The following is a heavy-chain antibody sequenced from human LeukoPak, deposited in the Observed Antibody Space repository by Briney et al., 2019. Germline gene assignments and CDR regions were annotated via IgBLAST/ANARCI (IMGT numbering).Heavy chain of an antibody. D-gene: IGHD5-24*01. CDR3: ARGGGYNSPFGY. CDR1: GGSISSYY. V-gene: IGHV4-59*01. Sequence: SETLSLTCTVSGGSISSYYWNLIRQPPGKGLEWIGHISYSENINYNPSLKSRVTISVDTSKNQFSLKLSSVTAADTAVYYCARGGGYNSPFGYWGQGALVTVSS. CDR2: ISYSENI. J-gene: IGHJ4*02.